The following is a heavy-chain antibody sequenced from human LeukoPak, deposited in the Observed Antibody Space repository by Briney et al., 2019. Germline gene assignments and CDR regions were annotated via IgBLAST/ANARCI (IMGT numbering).Heavy chain of an antibody. CDR3: ARGPITIFGVAPPGYYMDV. J-gene: IGHJ6*03. D-gene: IGHD3-3*01. Sequence: ASVKVSSKASGYTFTSYDINWVRQATGQGLEWMAWMNPNSGNTGYAQEFQGRVTITRNTSISTAYMELSSLRSEDTAVYYCARGPITIFGVAPPGYYMDVWGKGTTVTVSS. V-gene: IGHV1-8*03. CDR2: MNPNSGNT. CDR1: GYTFTSYD.